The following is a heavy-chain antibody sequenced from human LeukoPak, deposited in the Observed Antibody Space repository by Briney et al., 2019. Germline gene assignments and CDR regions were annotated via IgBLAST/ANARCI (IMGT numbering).Heavy chain of an antibody. CDR2: ISYDGSNE. D-gene: IGHD1-1*01. V-gene: IGHV3-30*04. CDR1: GFTFSSYV. CDR3: ARDMEPDAFDI. J-gene: IGHJ3*02. Sequence: PGGSLRLSCAASGFTFSSYVMHWVRQAPGKGLEWVAIISYDGSNEYYADSVKGRFTISRDNAKNSLYLQMNSLRAEDTAVYYCARDMEPDAFDIWGQGTMVTVSS.